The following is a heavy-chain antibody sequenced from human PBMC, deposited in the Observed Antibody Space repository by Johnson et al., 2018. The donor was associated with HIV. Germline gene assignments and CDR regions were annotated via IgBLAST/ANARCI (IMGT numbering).Heavy chain of an antibody. CDR3: ARVTSAVTTARYGAFDI. CDR2: IRYDGSNK. J-gene: IGHJ3*02. V-gene: IGHV3-30*02. CDR1: GFTFSSYG. Sequence: QVQLVESGGGVVQPGGSLRLSCAASGFTFSSYGMHWVRQAPGKGLEWVACIRYDGSNKYYADSVKGRFTISRDTSKNTLYLQMKSLRAEVTALYYCARVTSAVTTARYGAFDIWGQGTMVTVSS. D-gene: IGHD4-17*01.